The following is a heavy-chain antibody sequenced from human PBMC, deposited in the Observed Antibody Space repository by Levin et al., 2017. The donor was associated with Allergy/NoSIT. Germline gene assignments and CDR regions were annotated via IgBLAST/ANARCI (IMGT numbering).Heavy chain of an antibody. CDR2: IYYSGST. Sequence: KASETLSLTCTVSGGSISSGDYYWSWIRQPPGKGLEWIGYIYYSGSTYYNPSLKSRVTISVDTSKNQFSLKLSSVTAADTAVYYCARVRDTHLTGYDVSPKYFDYWGQGTLVTVSS. CDR3: ARVRDTHLTGYDVSPKYFDY. D-gene: IGHD3-9*01. CDR1: GGSISSGDYY. V-gene: IGHV4-30-4*01. J-gene: IGHJ4*02.